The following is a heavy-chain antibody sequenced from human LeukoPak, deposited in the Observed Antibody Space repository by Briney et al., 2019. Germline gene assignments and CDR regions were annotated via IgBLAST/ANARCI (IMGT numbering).Heavy chain of an antibody. CDR2: ISSSSSYI. CDR1: GFTFSSYS. J-gene: IGHJ3*02. Sequence: GGSLRLPCAASGFTFSSYSMNWVRQAPGKGLEWVSSISSSSSYIYYADSVKGRFTISRDNAKNSLYLQMNSLRAEDTAVYYCARLAAPNDAFDIWGQGTMVTVSS. D-gene: IGHD6-6*01. V-gene: IGHV3-21*01. CDR3: ARLAAPNDAFDI.